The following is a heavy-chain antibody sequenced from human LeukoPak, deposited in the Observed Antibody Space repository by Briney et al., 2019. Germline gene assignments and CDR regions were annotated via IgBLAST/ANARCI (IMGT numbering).Heavy chain of an antibody. J-gene: IGHJ4*02. D-gene: IGHD1-26*01. Sequence: SVKVSCKASGGTFSSYAISWVRQAPGQGLEWMGGIIPIFGTANYAQKFQGRVTITADESTSTAYMELSSLRSEDTAVYYCAREPADSVGATGRFLHWGQGPLVPVSS. V-gene: IGHV1-69*13. CDR2: IIPIFGTA. CDR1: GGTFSSYA. CDR3: AREPADSVGATGRFLH.